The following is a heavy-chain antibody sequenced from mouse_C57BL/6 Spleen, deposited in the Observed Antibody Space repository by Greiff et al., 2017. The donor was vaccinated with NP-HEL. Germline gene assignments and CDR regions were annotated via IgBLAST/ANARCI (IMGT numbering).Heavy chain of an antibody. J-gene: IGHJ2*01. CDR1: GYSFTSYY. CDR3: ARIHGSSGFDY. V-gene: IGHV1-66*01. CDR2: IYPGSGNT. D-gene: IGHD1-1*01. Sequence: QVQLQQSGPELVKPGASVKISCKASGYSFTSYYIHWVKQRPGQGLEWIGWIYPGSGNTKYNEKFKGKATLTADTSSSTAYMQLSSLTSEDSAVYYCARIHGSSGFDYWGQGTTLTVSS.